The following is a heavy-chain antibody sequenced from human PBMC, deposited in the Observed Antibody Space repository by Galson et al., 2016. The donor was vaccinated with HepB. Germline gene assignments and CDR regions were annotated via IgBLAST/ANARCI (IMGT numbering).Heavy chain of an antibody. CDR3: AHSPLFSTRYSSGWLDY. CDR1: GFSLSTNTSGVG. V-gene: IGHV2-5*01. D-gene: IGHD6-19*01. Sequence: PALVKPTQTLTLTCTFSGFSLSTNTSGVGVGWIRQPPGKALEWLALIYWNDDKRYRPSLKSRITITKDTSKNQVVLTMTNTDPVDTATYYCAHSPLFSTRYSSGWLDYWGQGTLVTVSS. J-gene: IGHJ4*02. CDR2: IYWNDDK.